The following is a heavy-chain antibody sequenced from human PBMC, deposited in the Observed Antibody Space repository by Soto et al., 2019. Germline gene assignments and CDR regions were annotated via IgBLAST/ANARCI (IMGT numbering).Heavy chain of an antibody. CDR1: GYPFDSYE. CDR3: TRRLPYDYGDFVY. Sequence: QVQLVQSGAEVKKPGASVRVSCTASGYPFDSYEINWVRRASGQGLEWMGLLNPKSGNAAYAQKFQDRITMAWNTSMTTAYLEVRSLRSEDTALYYCTRRLPYDYGDFVYWGQGTLVTVSS. J-gene: IGHJ4*02. CDR2: LNPKSGNA. V-gene: IGHV1-8*01. D-gene: IGHD4-17*01.